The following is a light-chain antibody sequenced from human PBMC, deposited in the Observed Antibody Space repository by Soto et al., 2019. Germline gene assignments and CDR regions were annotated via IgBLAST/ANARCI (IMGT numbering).Light chain of an antibody. CDR2: DAS. J-gene: IGKJ2*01. CDR1: QSVSSD. Sequence: EIVMTQSPATLSVSPGERATLSCRASQSVSSDLAWYQQKPGQAPRLLIYDASTRATGIPARFSGSGSLTEFTLTISSLQSEYFAVYYCQQYNNWPPYTFGQGTKLEIK. CDR3: QQYNNWPPYT. V-gene: IGKV3-15*01.